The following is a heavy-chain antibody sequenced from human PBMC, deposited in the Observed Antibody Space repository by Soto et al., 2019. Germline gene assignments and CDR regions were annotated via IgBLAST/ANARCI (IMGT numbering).Heavy chain of an antibody. Sequence: EVQLVESGGGLVKPGGSLRLSCAASGFTFTNHKMNWVRQAPGKGLEWVSSISSSSSFRNYADSVKSRFSISRDNDKNLVYLQMDSLRAEATAVYYCARDPPLSVLVVVATDDFWGQGTLVTVSS. CDR2: ISSSSSFR. J-gene: IGHJ4*02. V-gene: IGHV3-21*02. D-gene: IGHD2-21*01. CDR1: GFTFTNHK. CDR3: ARDPPLSVLVVVATDDF.